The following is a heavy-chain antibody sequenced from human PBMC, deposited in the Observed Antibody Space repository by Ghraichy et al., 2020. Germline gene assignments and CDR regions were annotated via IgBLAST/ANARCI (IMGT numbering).Heavy chain of an antibody. CDR3: AKSGATTRGYSYGYCY. CDR1: GFTFSSYA. D-gene: IGHD5-18*01. Sequence: GGSLRLSCAASGFTFSSYAMSWVRQAPGKGLEWVSAISGSGGSTYYADSVKGRFTISRDNSKNTLYLQMNSLRAEDTAVYYCAKSGATTRGYSYGYCYWGQGTLVTVSS. V-gene: IGHV3-23*01. CDR2: ISGSGGST. J-gene: IGHJ4*02.